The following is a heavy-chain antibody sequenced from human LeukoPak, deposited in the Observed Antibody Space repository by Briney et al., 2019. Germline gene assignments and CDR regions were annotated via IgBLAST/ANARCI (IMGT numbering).Heavy chain of an antibody. V-gene: IGHV2-5*02. CDR1: GVSLNTSGVG. Sequence: GPILVKPTQTLTLTCSLSGVSLNTSGVGVGWIRQPPGKALEWLALIYWDDDSRCSPSLKSRLTIAKDTSKNQVVLALTNMDSVDTATYYCAHSQVFSYGSYHDAYDNWGLGTLVTVSS. CDR2: IYWDDDS. J-gene: IGHJ3*02. CDR3: AHSQVFSYGSYHDAYDN. D-gene: IGHD5-18*01.